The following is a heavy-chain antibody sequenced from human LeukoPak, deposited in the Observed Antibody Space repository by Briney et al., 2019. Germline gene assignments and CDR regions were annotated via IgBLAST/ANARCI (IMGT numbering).Heavy chain of an antibody. Sequence: SETLSLTCAVYGGSFSGYYWSWIRQPPGKGLEWIGEINHSRSTNYNPSLKSRVTISVDTSKNQFSLKLSSVTAADTAVYYCARGPPHSSGWWGGWFDPWGQGTLVTVSS. V-gene: IGHV4-34*01. J-gene: IGHJ5*02. CDR3: ARGPPHSSGWWGGWFDP. D-gene: IGHD6-19*01. CDR1: GGSFSGYY. CDR2: INHSRST.